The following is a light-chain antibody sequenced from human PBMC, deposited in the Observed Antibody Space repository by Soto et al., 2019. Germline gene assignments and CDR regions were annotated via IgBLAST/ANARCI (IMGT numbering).Light chain of an antibody. V-gene: IGKV3-15*01. Sequence: EIVMTQSPATLSVTTRERDTLPCRASQTVSSNLAWYQQKPGQAPRLLIYGASTRATGIPARFSGSGSGTEFTLTISSLQSEDFAVYYCQQYNNWPIPFAQGTRLAI. CDR2: GAS. CDR1: QTVSSN. CDR3: QQYNNWPIP. J-gene: IGKJ5*01.